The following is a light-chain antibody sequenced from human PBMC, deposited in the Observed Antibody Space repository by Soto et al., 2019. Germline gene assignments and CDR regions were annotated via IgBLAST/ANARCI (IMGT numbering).Light chain of an antibody. CDR3: SSFTSSRTNV. CDR2: DVG. V-gene: IGLV2-14*03. Sequence: QSALTQPASVSGSPGESITISCTGTSSDVGGYNSVSWYQHHPGKAPKLILYDVGARPSGVSYRFSGSKSGNTASLTISGLQDADEGDYFCSSFTSSRTNVFGSGTKLTVL. J-gene: IGLJ1*01. CDR1: SSDVGGYNS.